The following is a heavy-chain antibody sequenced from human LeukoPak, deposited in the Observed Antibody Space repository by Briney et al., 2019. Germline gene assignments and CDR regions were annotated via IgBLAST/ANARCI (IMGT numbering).Heavy chain of an antibody. D-gene: IGHD5-18*01. Sequence: GGSLRLSCAASGFTVSSNYMSWVRQAPGKGLEWVSVIYSGGSTYYADSVKGRFTISRDNSKNTLYLQMNSLRAEDTAVYYCARDLSGYGLRALDWGQGTLVTVSS. CDR3: ARDLSGYGLRALD. CDR1: GFTVSSNY. V-gene: IGHV3-53*01. CDR2: IYSGGST. J-gene: IGHJ4*02.